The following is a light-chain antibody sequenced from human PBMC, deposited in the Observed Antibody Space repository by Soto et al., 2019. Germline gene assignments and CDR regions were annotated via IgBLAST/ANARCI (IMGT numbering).Light chain of an antibody. CDR1: QSVSSSY. J-gene: IGKJ4*01. Sequence: EIVLTQYPGTLSLSPGERATLXCRASQSVSSSYLAWYQQKPGQAPRLLIYGASSRATGIPDRFSGSGSGTDFTLTISRLEPEDFAVYYCQQYGSSPLTFGGGTKVDIK. CDR2: GAS. CDR3: QQYGSSPLT. V-gene: IGKV3-20*01.